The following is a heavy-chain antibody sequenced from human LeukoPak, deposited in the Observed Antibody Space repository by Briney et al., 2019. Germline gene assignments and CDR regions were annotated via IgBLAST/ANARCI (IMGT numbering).Heavy chain of an antibody. Sequence: PSETLSLTCSVSRGSISTYYWSWIRQPPGKGLEWIGFVFYSGTTNSNPSVKSRVSMSVDMSKNHLSLELTSVTAADSAVYYCARSRSSSPYYFDRWGQGTLVTVSS. J-gene: IGHJ4*02. CDR3: ARSRSSSPYYFDR. V-gene: IGHV4-59*01. CDR2: VFYSGTT. CDR1: RGSISTYY. D-gene: IGHD6-19*01.